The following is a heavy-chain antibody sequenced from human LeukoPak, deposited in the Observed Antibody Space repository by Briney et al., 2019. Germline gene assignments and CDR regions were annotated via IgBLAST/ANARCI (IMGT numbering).Heavy chain of an antibody. D-gene: IGHD6-19*01. CDR2: IYYSGST. V-gene: IGHV4-59*01. CDR1: GGSISSYY. Sequence: PSETLSLTCTVSGGSISSYYWSWIRQPPGKGLEWIGYIYYSGSTNYNPSLKSRVTISVDTSKNQFSLNLSSVTAADTAVYYCARGGGESSGWYGFSYFDYWGQGTLVTVTS. CDR3: ARGGGESSGWYGFSYFDY. J-gene: IGHJ4*02.